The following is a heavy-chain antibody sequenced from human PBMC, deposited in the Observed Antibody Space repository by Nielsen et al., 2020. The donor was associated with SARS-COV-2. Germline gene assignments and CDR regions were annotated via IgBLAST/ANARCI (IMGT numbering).Heavy chain of an antibody. CDR1: GYTFTSYG. D-gene: IGHD2-2*01. Sequence: ASVKVSCKASGYTFTSYGISWVRQAPGQGLEWMGWISAYNGNTNYAQKLQGRVTMTTDTSTSTAYMELRSLRSDDTAVYYCARDSCSSTSCHISDYYYGMDVWGQGTTVTVSS. J-gene: IGHJ6*02. CDR2: ISAYNGNT. CDR3: ARDSCSSTSCHISDYYYGMDV. V-gene: IGHV1-18*01.